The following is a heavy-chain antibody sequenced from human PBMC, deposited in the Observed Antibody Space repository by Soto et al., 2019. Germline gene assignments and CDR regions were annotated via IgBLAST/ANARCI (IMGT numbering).Heavy chain of an antibody. J-gene: IGHJ3*02. D-gene: IGHD2-15*01. CDR2: IYRSGAT. V-gene: IGHV3-53*01. Sequence: PGGSLRLSCAASGFTVTSNYMTWVRQAPGKGLEWVSVIYRSGATYYPDSVRGRFTASRDYSHNTLYLQMDSLRVEDTAVYYCATDKVDHNSVWDPFDIWGQGTMVTVSS. CDR1: GFTVTSNY. CDR3: ATDKVDHNSVWDPFDI.